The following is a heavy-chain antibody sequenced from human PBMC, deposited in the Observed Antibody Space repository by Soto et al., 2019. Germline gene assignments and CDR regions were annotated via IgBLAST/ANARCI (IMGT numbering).Heavy chain of an antibody. Sequence: GESLKISCQGSGYIFTTSWIGGGRQMPGKGLEWMGIIYPGDSDTRYSPSFQGQVTISADKSISTAYLQWSSLKASDTAMYYCARHSALNTDYYYGMDVWGQGTTVTVSS. CDR2: IYPGDSDT. V-gene: IGHV5-51*01. CDR1: GYIFTTSW. CDR3: ARHSALNTDYYYGMDV. D-gene: IGHD3-10*01. J-gene: IGHJ6*02.